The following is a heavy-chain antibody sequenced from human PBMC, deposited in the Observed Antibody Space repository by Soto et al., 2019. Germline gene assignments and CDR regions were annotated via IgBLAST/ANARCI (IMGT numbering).Heavy chain of an antibody. CDR3: ARDKITGFFDY. Sequence: PGGSLRLSCAASGFTVSSYHMSWVRQAPGKGLEWVSVIYSAGSADFADSVKGRFTISRDNSKNILYLQMSSLRAEDTAVYYCARDKITGFFDYWGQGTLVTVSS. D-gene: IGHD2-8*02. CDR1: GFTVSSYH. V-gene: IGHV3-66*01. CDR2: IYSAGSA. J-gene: IGHJ4*02.